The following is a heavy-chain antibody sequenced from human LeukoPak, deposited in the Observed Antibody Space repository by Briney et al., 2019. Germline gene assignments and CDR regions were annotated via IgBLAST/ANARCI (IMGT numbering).Heavy chain of an antibody. CDR2: INVDGSVK. J-gene: IGHJ4*02. Sequence: PGGSLRLSCAASGFTFSNYWRHWVRQVPGKGLVWVSRINVDGSVKSYADSVKGRFTISRDNAKNTVSLQMNSLRAEDTAVYYCARGRGRGYSGYGDYWGQGTLVTSPQ. CDR3: ARGRGRGYSGYGDY. CDR1: GFTFSNYW. D-gene: IGHD5-12*01. V-gene: IGHV3-74*01.